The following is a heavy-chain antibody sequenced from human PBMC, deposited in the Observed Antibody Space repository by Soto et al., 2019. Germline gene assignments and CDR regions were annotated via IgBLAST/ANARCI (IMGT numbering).Heavy chain of an antibody. Sequence: QIQLVQSGAEVKKPGASLKVSCKASGYTFTTYGISWVRQVPGQGLEWMGWISTYNDKTNYARKFRGRVTVTTDTSTSTAYMEVRSLRSDDTAMYYCVTGGNNHYFDYWGQGTLVTVSS. CDR1: GYTFTTYG. CDR2: ISTYNDKT. J-gene: IGHJ4*02. V-gene: IGHV1-18*01. D-gene: IGHD1-26*01. CDR3: VTGGNNHYFDY.